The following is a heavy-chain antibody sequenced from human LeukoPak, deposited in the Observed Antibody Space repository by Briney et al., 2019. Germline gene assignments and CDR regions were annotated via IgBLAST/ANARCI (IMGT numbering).Heavy chain of an antibody. J-gene: IGHJ3*02. CDR3: ARVSSSWDDAFDI. CDR2: INSDGSST. V-gene: IGHV3-74*01. D-gene: IGHD6-13*01. CDR1: GFTFSSYW. Sequence: GGSLRLSCAASGFTFSSYWMHWVRQAPGKGLVCVSRINSDGSSTSYADSVKGRFTISRDNAKNTLYLQMNSLRAEDTAVYYCARVSSSWDDAFDIWGQGTMVTVSS.